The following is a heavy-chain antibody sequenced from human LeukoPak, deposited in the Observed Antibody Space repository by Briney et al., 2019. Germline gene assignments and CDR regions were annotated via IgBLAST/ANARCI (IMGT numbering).Heavy chain of an antibody. V-gene: IGHV4-34*01. CDR2: INHRGTT. CDR3: ARVSGVIAAAGYYYGMDV. D-gene: IGHD6-13*01. CDR1: GGSFSGYY. Sequence: SETLSLTCAVSGGSFSGYYWSWIRQPPGKGLEWIGEINHRGTTKYNPSLKSRVTISVDTSKNQFSLELTSVTAADTAVYYCARVSGVIAAAGYYYGMDVWGQGTTVTVSS. J-gene: IGHJ6*02.